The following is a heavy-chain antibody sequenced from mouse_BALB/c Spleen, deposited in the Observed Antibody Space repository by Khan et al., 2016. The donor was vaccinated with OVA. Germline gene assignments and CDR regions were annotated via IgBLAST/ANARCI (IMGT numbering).Heavy chain of an antibody. CDR3: ARQPYYHYNVMDY. D-gene: IGHD2-10*01. CDR1: GFSLTNYG. V-gene: IGHV2-6-1*01. Sequence: VELVESGPGLVAPSQSLSITCTISGFSLTNYGVHWVRQPPGKGLEWLVLMWSDGSTTSNSALKSRLTICKDNSKSQVFLKMNSSQTDDTAMYFCARQPYYHYNVMDYWGQGTSVTVSS. J-gene: IGHJ4*01. CDR2: MWSDGST.